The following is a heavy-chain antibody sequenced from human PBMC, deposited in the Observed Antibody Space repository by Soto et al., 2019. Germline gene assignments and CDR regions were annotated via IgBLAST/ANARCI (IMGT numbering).Heavy chain of an antibody. CDR1: GYTFTNYW. CDR2: IYPGDSDT. V-gene: IGHV5-51*01. J-gene: IGHJ6*02. CDR3: AASIFYYGMDV. Sequence: PGESLKISCKCSGYTFTNYWIGWVRQMPGKGLEWMGIIYPGDSDTKYNPSFQSQVTISADKSITTTYLRWTSLKASDTAIYYCAASIFYYGMDVWGQGTTVTVSS.